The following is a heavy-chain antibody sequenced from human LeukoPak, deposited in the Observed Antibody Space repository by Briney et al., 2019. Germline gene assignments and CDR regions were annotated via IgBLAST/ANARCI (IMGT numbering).Heavy chain of an antibody. CDR3: ARGCEDGQLVLFPQVGGWFDP. CDR1: GGSISSSSYY. J-gene: IGHJ5*02. Sequence: PSETLSLTCTVSGGSISSSSYYWGWIRQPPGKGLEWIGSIYYSGSTNYNPSLKSRVTISVDTSKNQFSLKLSSVTAADTAVYYCARGCEDGQLVLFPQVGGWFDPWGQGTLVTVSS. CDR2: IYYSGST. D-gene: IGHD6-6*01. V-gene: IGHV4-39*07.